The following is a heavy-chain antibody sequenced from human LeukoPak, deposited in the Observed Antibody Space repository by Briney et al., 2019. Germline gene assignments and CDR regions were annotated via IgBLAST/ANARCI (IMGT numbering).Heavy chain of an antibody. V-gene: IGHV4-59*11. CDR2: IYYSGST. CDR1: GGSISSHY. J-gene: IGHJ5*02. CDR3: ARLSNNWFDP. Sequence: PSETLSLTCTVSGGSISSHYWSWIRQPPGKGLEWIGGIYYSGSTKFNPSLNSRVAISVDTSKNELSLKLSSVTAADTAVYYCARLSNNWFDPWGQGTLVTVSS.